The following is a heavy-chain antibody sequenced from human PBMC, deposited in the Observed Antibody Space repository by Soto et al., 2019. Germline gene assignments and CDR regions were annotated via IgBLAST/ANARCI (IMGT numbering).Heavy chain of an antibody. Sequence: SVKVSCKASGGTFSSYAISWVRQAPGQGLEWMGGIIPIFGTANYAQKFQGRVTITADESTSTAYMELSSLRSEDTAVYYCARANKPYYDILTGYCTDYWGQGTLVTVSS. V-gene: IGHV1-69*13. CDR3: ARANKPYYDILTGYCTDY. CDR2: IIPIFGTA. J-gene: IGHJ4*02. D-gene: IGHD3-9*01. CDR1: GGTFSSYA.